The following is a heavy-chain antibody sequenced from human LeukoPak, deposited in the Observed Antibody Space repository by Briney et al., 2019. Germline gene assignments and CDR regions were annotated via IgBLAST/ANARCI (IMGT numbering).Heavy chain of an antibody. J-gene: IGHJ4*02. CDR1: GFTFSSYA. CDR2: ISGSGGST. V-gene: IGHV3-23*01. Sequence: PGRSLRLSCAASGFTFSSYAMSWVRQAPGKGREWVSAISGSGGSTYNADSVKGRFTISRDNSKNKLYLQMNSLRAEDTAVYYCAKDYDRSGYLMGCWGQGTLVTVSS. CDR3: AKDYDRSGYLMGC. D-gene: IGHD3-22*01.